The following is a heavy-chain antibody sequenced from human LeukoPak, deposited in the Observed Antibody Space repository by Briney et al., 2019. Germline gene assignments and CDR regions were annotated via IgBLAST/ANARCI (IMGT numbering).Heavy chain of an antibody. D-gene: IGHD2-15*01. CDR1: GFTFSSYA. V-gene: IGHV3-30*04. CDR2: ISYDGTNK. CDR3: ARALGYCSGGSCPAYYDYGLDV. Sequence: GGSLRLSCAASGFTFSSYAMHWVRQAPGEGLEWVTVISYDGTNKYYADSVKGRFTISRDNSKNTLYLQMNSLRAEDTAVYYCARALGYCSGGSCPAYYDYGLDVWGKGTTVTVSS. J-gene: IGHJ6*04.